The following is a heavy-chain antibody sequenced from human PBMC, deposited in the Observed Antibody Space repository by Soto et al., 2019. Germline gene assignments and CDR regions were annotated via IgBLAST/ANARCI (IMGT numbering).Heavy chain of an antibody. CDR2: INSDGSST. Sequence: GGSLRLSCAASGFTFSSYWMHWVRQAPGKGLVWVSRINSDGSSTSYADSVKGRFTISRDNAKNTLYLQMNSLRAEDTAVYYCARGELVVVAAIYYYYYMDVWGKGTTVTVSS. D-gene: IGHD2-15*01. J-gene: IGHJ6*03. V-gene: IGHV3-74*01. CDR1: GFTFSSYW. CDR3: ARGELVVVAAIYYYYYMDV.